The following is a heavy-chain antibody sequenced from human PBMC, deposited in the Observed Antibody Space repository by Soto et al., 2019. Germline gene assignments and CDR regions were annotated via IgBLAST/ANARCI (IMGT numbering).Heavy chain of an antibody. V-gene: IGHV1-18*01. CDR1: GYTFSSYG. CDR2: VSPYDGYT. D-gene: IGHD3-22*01. J-gene: IGHJ6*02. CDR3: ARDFDSSGYYYAGYYYYGMDV. Sequence: ASVKVSCKASGYTFSSYGINWVRQAPGQGLEWLGWVSPYDGYTNYAQILQGRVSMTTDTSTKTAYMEVRSLRSDDTAVYYCARDFDSSGYYYAGYYYYGMDVWGQGTTVTVSS.